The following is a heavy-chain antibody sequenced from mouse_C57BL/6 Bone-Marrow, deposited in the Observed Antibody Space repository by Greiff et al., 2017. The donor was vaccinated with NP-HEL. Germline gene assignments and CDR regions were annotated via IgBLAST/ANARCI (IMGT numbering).Heavy chain of an antibody. CDR2: IFPGSGST. CDR1: GYTFTDYY. V-gene: IGHV1-75*01. CDR3: ARCYYGSSREYYFDY. D-gene: IGHD1-1*01. Sequence: QVQLQQSGPELVKPGASVKISCKASGYTFTDYYINWVKQRPGQGLEWIGWIFPGSGSTYYNEKFKGKATLTVDKSSSTAYMLLSSLTSEDSAVYFCARCYYGSSREYYFDYWGQGTTLTVSS. J-gene: IGHJ2*01.